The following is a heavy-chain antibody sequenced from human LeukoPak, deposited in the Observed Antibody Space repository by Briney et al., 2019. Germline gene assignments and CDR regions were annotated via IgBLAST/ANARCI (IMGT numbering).Heavy chain of an antibody. CDR3: TTVPWLGKSIDY. V-gene: IGHV3-15*01. CDR2: IKSKTDGGTT. J-gene: IGHJ4*02. D-gene: IGHD6-19*01. CDR1: GFTFSNAW. Sequence: PGGSLRLSCAASGFTFSNAWMSWVRQAPGKGLEWVCRIKSKTDGGTTDYAAPVKGRFTIPRDDSKNTLYLQMNSLKTEDTAVYYCTTVPWLGKSIDYWGQGTLVTVSS.